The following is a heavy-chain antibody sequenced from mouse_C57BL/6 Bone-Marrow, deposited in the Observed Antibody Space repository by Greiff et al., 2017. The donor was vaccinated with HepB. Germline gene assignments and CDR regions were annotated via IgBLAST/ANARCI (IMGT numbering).Heavy chain of an antibody. Sequence: DVQLQESGPGLVKPSQSLSLTCSVTGYSITSGYYWNWIRQFPGNKLEWMGYISYDGSNNYNPSLKNRISITRDTSKNQFFLKLNSVTTEDTATYYCARDLGLLPLFDYWGQGTTLTVSS. V-gene: IGHV3-6*01. CDR2: ISYDGSN. CDR1: GYSITSGYY. D-gene: IGHD2-3*01. CDR3: ARDLGLLPLFDY. J-gene: IGHJ2*01.